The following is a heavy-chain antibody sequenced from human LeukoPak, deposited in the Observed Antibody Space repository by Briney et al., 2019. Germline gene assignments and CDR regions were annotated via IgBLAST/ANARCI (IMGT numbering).Heavy chain of an antibody. D-gene: IGHD6-19*01. CDR2: ISGSGGST. CDR1: GFTFSSYA. V-gene: IGHV3-23*01. Sequence: PGGSLRLSCAASGFTFSSYAMSWVRQAPGEGLEWVSAISGSGGSTYYADSVKGRFTISRDNSKNTLYLQMNSLRAEDTAVYYCAKDRTSSGWYTVVDYWGQGTLVTVSS. CDR3: AKDRTSSGWYTVVDY. J-gene: IGHJ4*02.